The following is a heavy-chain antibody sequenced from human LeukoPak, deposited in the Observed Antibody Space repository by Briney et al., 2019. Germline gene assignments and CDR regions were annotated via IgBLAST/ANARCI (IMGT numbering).Heavy chain of an antibody. V-gene: IGHV1-2*02. Sequence: ASVKVSCKASGYTFTGYYMHWVRQAPGQGIEWMGWINPNSGGTNYAQKFQGRVTMTRDTSISTAYMELSRLRSDDTAVYYCAKNYDFWSGYQDYWGQGTLVTVSS. D-gene: IGHD3-3*01. CDR3: AKNYDFWSGYQDY. J-gene: IGHJ4*02. CDR2: INPNSGGT. CDR1: GYTFTGYY.